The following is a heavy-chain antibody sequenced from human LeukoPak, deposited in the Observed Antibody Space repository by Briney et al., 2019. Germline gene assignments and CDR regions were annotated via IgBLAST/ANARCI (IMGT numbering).Heavy chain of an antibody. CDR3: ARTSGYCSGGNCYSAFDY. Sequence: ETESLTCTVSRGSISSYYVTSIRQPPGKGLKWIGYIYYSGCTNYNPSLKSRLTISVDTSNNQFSLKLSSVTAADTAVYYCARTSGYCSGGNCYSAFDYWGQETVVTASS. CDR2: IYYSGCT. CDR1: RGSISSYY. J-gene: IGHJ4*02. V-gene: IGHV4-59*01. D-gene: IGHD2-15*01.